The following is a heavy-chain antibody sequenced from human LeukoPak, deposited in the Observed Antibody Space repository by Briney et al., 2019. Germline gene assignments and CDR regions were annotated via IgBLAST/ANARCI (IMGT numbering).Heavy chain of an antibody. J-gene: IGHJ4*02. Sequence: SETLSLTCTVSVGSISSYYRSWIRQPAGKGLEWIGRIYSSGGTNYNPSLKSRLTMSVDTSKNQFSLKLSSVTAADTAVYYCARGRHYYDSSGFVFDYWGQGTLVTVSS. D-gene: IGHD3-22*01. V-gene: IGHV4-4*07. CDR2: IYSSGGT. CDR1: VGSISSYY. CDR3: ARGRHYYDSSGFVFDY.